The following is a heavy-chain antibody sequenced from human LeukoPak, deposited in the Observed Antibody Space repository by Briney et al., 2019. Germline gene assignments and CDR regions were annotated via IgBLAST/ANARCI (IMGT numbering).Heavy chain of an antibody. CDR2: FDPEDGET. D-gene: IGHD6-19*01. Sequence: ASVKVSCKVSGYTLTELSMHWVRQAPGKGLEWMRGFDPEDGETIYAQKFQGRVTMTEDTSTDTAYMELSSLRSEDTAVYYCATRRTLAGDVDYWGQGTLVTVSS. CDR3: ATRRTLAGDVDY. V-gene: IGHV1-24*01. J-gene: IGHJ4*02. CDR1: GYTLTELS.